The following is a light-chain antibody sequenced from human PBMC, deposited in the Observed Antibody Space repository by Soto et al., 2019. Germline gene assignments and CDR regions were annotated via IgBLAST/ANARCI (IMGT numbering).Light chain of an antibody. CDR1: SSNIGAGYD. CDR2: DNK. Sequence: QSVLTQPPSVSGAPGQRVTISCTGSSSNIGAGYDVNWYQQLPGMAPKLLIYDNKKRPSGVPDRFSGSKSGTSASLAISGLRSDDEADYFCATWDDSLNGFYVFGTGTKVTVL. V-gene: IGLV1-40*01. J-gene: IGLJ1*01. CDR3: ATWDDSLNGFYV.